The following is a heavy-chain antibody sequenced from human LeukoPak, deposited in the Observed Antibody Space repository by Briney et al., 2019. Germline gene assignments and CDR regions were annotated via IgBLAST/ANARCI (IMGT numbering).Heavy chain of an antibody. Sequence: SETLSLTCAVYGGSFSGYYWSLIRQPPGKGLEWIGEINHSGSTNYNPSLKSRVTISVDTSKNQFSLKLSSVTAADTAVYYCARVPRGWLLHINFDYWGQGTLVAVSS. CDR3: ARVPRGWLLHINFDY. V-gene: IGHV4-34*01. J-gene: IGHJ4*02. D-gene: IGHD3-22*01. CDR1: GGSFSGYY. CDR2: INHSGST.